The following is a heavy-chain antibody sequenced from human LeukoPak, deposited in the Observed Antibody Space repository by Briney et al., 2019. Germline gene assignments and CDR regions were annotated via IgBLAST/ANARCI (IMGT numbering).Heavy chain of an antibody. CDR3: AKDSIAFSDWEPLGF. CDR1: GFTFSSYW. Sequence: GGSLRLSCAASGFTFSSYWMHWVRQAPGKGLVWVSRINTDGSSTTYADSVKGRFTISRDNSKNTLYLQMNSLRAEGTAVYYCAKDSIAFSDWEPLGFWGQGILVTVSS. CDR2: INTDGSST. D-gene: IGHD1-26*01. V-gene: IGHV3-74*01. J-gene: IGHJ4*02.